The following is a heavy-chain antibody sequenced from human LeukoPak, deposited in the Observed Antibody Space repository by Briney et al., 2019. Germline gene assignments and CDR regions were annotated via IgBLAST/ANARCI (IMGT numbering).Heavy chain of an antibody. CDR1: GFTFGSYD. J-gene: IGHJ2*01. V-gene: IGHV3-23*01. Sequence: GGSLRLSCAASGFTFGSYDMSWVRQAPGKGQKWVSASGGDGGSTYADSVKGRFTISRDSSKNTLYLQMNSLRAEDTATYYCAKALNYWYFDLWGRGNLVTVSS. CDR2: SGGDGGST. CDR3: AKALNYWYFDL.